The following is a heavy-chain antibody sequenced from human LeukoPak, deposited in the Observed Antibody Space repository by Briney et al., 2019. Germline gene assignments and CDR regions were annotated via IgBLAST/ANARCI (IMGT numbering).Heavy chain of an antibody. CDR1: GGSISSYY. Sequence: SETLSLTCTVSGGSISSYYWSWIRQPPGKGLEWIGYIYYSGSTNYNPSLKSRVTIPVDTSKNQFSLKLSSVTAADTAVYYCARGGSYYLNGWFDPWGQGTLVTVSS. J-gene: IGHJ5*02. CDR3: ARGGSYYLNGWFDP. CDR2: IYYSGST. D-gene: IGHD1-26*01. V-gene: IGHV4-59*01.